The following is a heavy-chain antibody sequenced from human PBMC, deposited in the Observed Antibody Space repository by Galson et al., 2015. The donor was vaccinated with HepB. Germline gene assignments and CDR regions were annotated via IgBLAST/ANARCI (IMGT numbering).Heavy chain of an antibody. CDR3: ARGGKYDSSGYYYFDY. CDR2: INPNSGGT. D-gene: IGHD3-22*01. J-gene: IGHJ4*02. V-gene: IGHV1-2*02. Sequence: SVKVSCKASGYTFTGYYMHWVRQAPGQGLEWMGWINPNSGGTNYAQKFQGRVTMTRDTSISTAYMELSRLRSDDTAVYYCARGGKYDSSGYYYFDYWGQGTLVTVSS. CDR1: GYTFTGYY.